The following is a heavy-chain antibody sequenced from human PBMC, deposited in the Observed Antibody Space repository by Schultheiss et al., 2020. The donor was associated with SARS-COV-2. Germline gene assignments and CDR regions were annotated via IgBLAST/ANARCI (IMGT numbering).Heavy chain of an antibody. J-gene: IGHJ4*02. CDR2: ISGSGGST. Sequence: GGSLRLSCAASGFTFSGSAMHWVRQASGKGLEWVSAISGSGGSTYYADSVKGRFTISRDNSKNTVYLQMNSLKTEDTAVYYCTTDFWSGYSGLSDYWGQGTLVTVSS. D-gene: IGHD3-3*01. CDR1: GFTFSGSA. CDR3: TTDFWSGYSGLSDY. V-gene: IGHV3-23*01.